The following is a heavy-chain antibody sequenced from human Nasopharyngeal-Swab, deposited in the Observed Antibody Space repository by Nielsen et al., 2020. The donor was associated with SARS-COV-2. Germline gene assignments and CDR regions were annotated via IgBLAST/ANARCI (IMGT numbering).Heavy chain of an antibody. V-gene: IGHV1-3*01. CDR3: ARPLVPAALHYYYYGMDV. CDR2: INAGNGNT. D-gene: IGHD2-2*01. J-gene: IGHJ6*02. Sequence: ASVKVSCKASGYTFTSYAMHWVRQAPGQRLEWMGWINAGNGNTKYSQKLQGRVTITRDTSASTAYMELSSLRSEDTAVYYCARPLVPAALHYYYYGMDVWGQGTTVTVSS. CDR1: GYTFTSYA.